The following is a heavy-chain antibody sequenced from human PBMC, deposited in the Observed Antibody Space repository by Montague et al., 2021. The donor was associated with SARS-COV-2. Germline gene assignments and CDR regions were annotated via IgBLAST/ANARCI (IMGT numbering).Heavy chain of an antibody. CDR2: ISYDGSNK. V-gene: IGHV3-30-3*01. Sequence: SLRLSCAASGFTFSSYAMHWVRQAPGKGLEWVAFISYDGSNKYYADSVKGRFTISRDNSKNTLYLQMNSLRAEDTAVYYCASVLLWNFDYWGQGTLVTVSS. J-gene: IGHJ4*02. D-gene: IGHD3-10*01. CDR3: ASVLLWNFDY. CDR1: GFTFSSYA.